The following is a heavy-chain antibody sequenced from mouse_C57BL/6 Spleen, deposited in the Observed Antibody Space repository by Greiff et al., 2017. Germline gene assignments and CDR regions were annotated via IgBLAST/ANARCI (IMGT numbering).Heavy chain of an antibody. V-gene: IGHV1-26*01. CDR1: GYTFTDYY. J-gene: IGHJ4*01. CDR2: INPNNGGT. Sequence: VQLQQSGPELVKPGASVKISCKASGYTFTDYYMSWVKQSHGKSLEWIGDINPNNGGTSYNQKFKGKATLTVDKSSSTAYMELRSLTSEDSAVYYCARGAYYAMDYWGQGTSVTVSS. CDR3: ARGAYYAMDY.